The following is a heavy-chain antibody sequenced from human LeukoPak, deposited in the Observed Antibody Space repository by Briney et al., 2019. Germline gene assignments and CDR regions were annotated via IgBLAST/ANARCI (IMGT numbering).Heavy chain of an antibody. CDR3: ATHTYGYGYYSDY. CDR2: IIPILGIA. J-gene: IGHJ4*02. V-gene: IGHV1-69*04. CDR1: GGTFSSYA. D-gene: IGHD5-18*01. Sequence: ASVKVSCKASGGTFSSYAISWVRQAPGQGLEWMGRIIPILGIANYAQKFQGRVTITADKSTSTAYMELSSLRSEDTAVYYCATHTYGYGYYSDYWGQGTLVTVSS.